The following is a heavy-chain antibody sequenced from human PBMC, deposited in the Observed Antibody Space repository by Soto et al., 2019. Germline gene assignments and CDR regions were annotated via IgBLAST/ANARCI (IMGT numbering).Heavy chain of an antibody. CDR2: ISSSSSYI. J-gene: IGHJ4*02. V-gene: IGHV3-21*01. CDR3: ARDYPHSSGVDY. D-gene: IGHD6-19*01. CDR1: GFTFSSYS. Sequence: EVQLVESGGGLVKPGGSLRLSCAASGFTFSSYSMNWVRQAPGKGLEWVSSISSSSSYIYYADSVKGRFTISRDIAKNSLYLKMNSLRAEDTAVYYCARDYPHSSGVDYWGQGPLVTVSS.